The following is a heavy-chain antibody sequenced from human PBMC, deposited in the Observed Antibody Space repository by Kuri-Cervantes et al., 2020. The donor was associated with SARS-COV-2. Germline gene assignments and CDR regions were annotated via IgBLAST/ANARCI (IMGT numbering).Heavy chain of an antibody. V-gene: IGHV4-30-2*01. CDR1: GGSISSGGYY. CDR3: ARDLREDAFDI. J-gene: IGHJ3*02. Sequence: SCTVSGGSISSGGYYWSWIRQPPGKGLEWIGYIYHSGSTYYNPSLKSRVTISVDTSKNQFSLKLGSVTAADTAVYYCARDLREDAFDIWGQGTMVTVSS. CDR2: IYHSGST.